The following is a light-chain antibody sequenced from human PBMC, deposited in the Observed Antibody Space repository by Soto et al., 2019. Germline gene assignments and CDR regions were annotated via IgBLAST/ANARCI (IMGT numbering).Light chain of an antibody. CDR2: AAS. V-gene: IGKV1-9*01. J-gene: IGKJ1*01. CDR3: QQYNTYSRT. CDR1: QGISSY. Sequence: DIQLTQSPSFLSASVGDRVTITCRASQGISSYLAWYQQKPGKAPKLLIYAASTLQSGVPSRFSGSGSGTDFTLTISGLQPNDFATYYCQQYNTYSRTFGQGTKVDIK.